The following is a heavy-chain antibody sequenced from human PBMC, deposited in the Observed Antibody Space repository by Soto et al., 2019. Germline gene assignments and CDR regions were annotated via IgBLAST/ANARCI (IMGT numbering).Heavy chain of an antibody. D-gene: IGHD2-15*01. CDR3: ARAHAPTLPFDY. CDR2: IYYSGST. V-gene: IGHV4-61*01. CDR1: GASVTSGSYY. J-gene: IGHJ4*01. Sequence: PSETLSLTCTVSGASVTSGSYYWSWIRQPPGKGLEWIGYIYYSGSTEYNASLKSRVTISIDTSKSQFSLSLDSVTAADTAVYFCARAHAPTLPFDYWGLGTLVTVSS.